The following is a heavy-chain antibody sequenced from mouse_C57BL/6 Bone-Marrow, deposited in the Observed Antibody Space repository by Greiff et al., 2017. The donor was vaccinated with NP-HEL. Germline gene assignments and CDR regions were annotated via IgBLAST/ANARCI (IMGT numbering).Heavy chain of an antibody. V-gene: IGHV15-2*01. Sequence: VQLHHSGSYLIIPLSSVKLSCKDFDSEVFPIAYMSWVRQTPGHGFEWIGGILPSIGRTIYGEKFEDKATLDADTLSNTAYLELNSLTTEDSAIYYCARRALGARGYFDYWGQGTTLTVSS. CDR1: DSEVFPIAY. D-gene: IGHD3-3*01. CDR2: ILPSIGRT. CDR3: ARRALGARGYFDY. J-gene: IGHJ2*01.